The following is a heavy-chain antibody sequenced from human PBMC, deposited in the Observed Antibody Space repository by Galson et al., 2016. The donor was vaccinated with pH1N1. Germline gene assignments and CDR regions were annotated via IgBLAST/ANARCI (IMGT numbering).Heavy chain of an antibody. Sequence: SVKVSCKASGYTFTLYYFHWVRQAPGQGLEWLGIIAPGSGGTNYNQKFQGRVTMARDTSTNTVYVELRTLISEATATYYCVGIKGGALDIWGQGTKVIVSS. CDR2: IAPGSGGT. CDR1: GYTFTLYY. V-gene: IGHV1-46*01. D-gene: IGHD3-16*01. CDR3: VGIKGGALDI. J-gene: IGHJ3*02.